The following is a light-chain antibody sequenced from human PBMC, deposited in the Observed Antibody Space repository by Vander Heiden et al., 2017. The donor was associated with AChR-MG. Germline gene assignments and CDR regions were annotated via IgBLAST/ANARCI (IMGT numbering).Light chain of an antibody. CDR3: NSRDSSGNHLDVV. Sequence: SSALTQDPAVSVALGQTVRLTCQGESRRSYYARWDQKKPGQAPGLVIYGKNNRPAGIPGRFAGSSAGNTASGTITGAQAEDEADYYCNSRDSSGNHLDVVFGGGTKLTVL. CDR2: GKN. V-gene: IGLV3-19*01. J-gene: IGLJ2*01. CDR1: SRRSYY.